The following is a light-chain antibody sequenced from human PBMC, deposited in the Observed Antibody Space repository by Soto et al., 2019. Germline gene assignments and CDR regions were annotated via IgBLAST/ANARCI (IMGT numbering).Light chain of an antibody. CDR1: QSVSSY. CDR2: DAS. V-gene: IGKV3-11*01. CDR3: QQRSISPLT. Sequence: EIVLTQSPATLSLSPGERATLSCRASQSVSSYLAWYQQKPGQAPRLLIYDASNRATGIPARFSGSGSATDFTLTLSSLKPEDLAVYYCQQRSISPLTCSGATKVEIK. J-gene: IGKJ4*01.